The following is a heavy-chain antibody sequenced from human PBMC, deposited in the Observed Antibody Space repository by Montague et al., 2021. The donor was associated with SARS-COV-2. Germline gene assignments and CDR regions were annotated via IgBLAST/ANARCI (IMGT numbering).Heavy chain of an antibody. J-gene: IGHJ4*02. V-gene: IGHV3-7*01. CDR2: IKQDGSEK. Sequence: SLRLSCAASGFTFSSYWMSWVRQAPGKGLEWVANIKQDGSEKYYVDSVKDRFTISRDNAKNSLYLQMNSLRAEDTAVYYCARVPSSDWYFDYWGQGTLVTVSS. D-gene: IGHD6-25*01. CDR1: GFTFSSYW. CDR3: ARVPSSDWYFDY.